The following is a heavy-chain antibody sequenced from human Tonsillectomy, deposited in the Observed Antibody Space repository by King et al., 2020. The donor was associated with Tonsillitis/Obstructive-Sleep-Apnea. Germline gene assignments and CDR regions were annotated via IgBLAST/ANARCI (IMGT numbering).Heavy chain of an antibody. CDR3: AAVQPFDY. CDR1: GGSFSGYY. J-gene: IGHJ4*02. V-gene: IGHV4-34*01. CDR2: INHSGST. Sequence: VQLPQWGAGLLKPSETLSLTCAVYGGSFSGYYWSWIRQPPGKGLEWIGEINHSGSTNYNPSLKSRVTISVDTSKNQFSLKLSSVTAADTAVYYCAAVQPFDYWGQGTLVTVSS. D-gene: IGHD5-18*01.